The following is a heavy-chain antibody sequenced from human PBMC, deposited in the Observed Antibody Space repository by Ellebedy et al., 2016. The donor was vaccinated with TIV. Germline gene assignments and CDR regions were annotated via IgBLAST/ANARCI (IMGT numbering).Heavy chain of an antibody. J-gene: IGHJ4*02. CDR2: IKQDGSEK. V-gene: IGHV3-7*01. D-gene: IGHD6-19*01. CDR3: ARDQWLGRAYYFDS. CDR1: GFTFSNYW. Sequence: GESLKISCAASGFTFSNYWMTWVHQAPGKGLEWVANIKQDGSEKYYVDSVKGRFSISRDNTKNSLYLQMNSLTDEDTAVYYCARDQWLGRAYYFDSWGQGTLVTVSS.